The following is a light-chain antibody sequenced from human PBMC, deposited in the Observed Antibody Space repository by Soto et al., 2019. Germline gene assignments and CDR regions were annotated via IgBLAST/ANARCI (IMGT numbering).Light chain of an antibody. J-gene: IGKJ2*01. Sequence: EIVLTQSPATLSLSPGERATLSCRASQSVSNYLAWYQQRPGQAPRLLIYDASNRATGIPARFSGSGSGTDFTLTISSLEPEDFAVDYCQQRSNWPRFTFGQGTKLDIK. CDR3: QQRSNWPRFT. CDR2: DAS. V-gene: IGKV3-11*01. CDR1: QSVSNY.